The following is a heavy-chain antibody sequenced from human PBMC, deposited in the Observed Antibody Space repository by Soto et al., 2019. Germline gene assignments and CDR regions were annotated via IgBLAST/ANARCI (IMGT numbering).Heavy chain of an antibody. V-gene: IGHV3-30-3*01. Sequence: QVQLVESGGGVVQPGRSLRLSCAASGFTFSSYAMQWVRQAPGKGLEWVAVISYDGSNKYYADSVKGRFTISGDNSKNTLYLQMNSLRAEDTAVYYCARDQGYSSGWYIFAVWGQGTLVTVSS. D-gene: IGHD6-19*01. CDR2: ISYDGSNK. CDR1: GFTFSSYA. CDR3: ARDQGYSSGWYIFAV. J-gene: IGHJ4*02.